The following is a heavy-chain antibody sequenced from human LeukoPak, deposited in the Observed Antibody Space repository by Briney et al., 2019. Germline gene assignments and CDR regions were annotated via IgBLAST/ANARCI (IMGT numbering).Heavy chain of an antibody. CDR2: IYYSGST. J-gene: IGHJ3*02. Sequence: SETLSLTCTVSGGSISSYYWSWIRQPPGKGLEWIGYIYYSGSTYYNPSLKSRVTISVDTSKNQFSLKLSSVTAADTAVYYCARISVVVTDPGNDAFDIWGQGTMVTVSS. V-gene: IGHV4-59*08. D-gene: IGHD2-21*02. CDR1: GGSISSYY. CDR3: ARISVVVTDPGNDAFDI.